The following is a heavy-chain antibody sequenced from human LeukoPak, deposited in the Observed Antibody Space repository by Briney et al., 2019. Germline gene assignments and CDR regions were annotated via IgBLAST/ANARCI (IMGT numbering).Heavy chain of an antibody. V-gene: IGHV3-23*01. CDR3: ARATYYYDSSGYYGAFDI. D-gene: IGHD3-22*01. J-gene: IGHJ3*02. Sequence: GGSLRLSCAASGFNFRDHWMDWVRQAPGKGLEWVSAISGASETIYYADSVRGRFTISRDNSKNTLYLQMNSLRADDTAVYYCARATYYYDSSGYYGAFDIWGQGTMVTVSS. CDR1: GFNFRDHW. CDR2: ISGASETI.